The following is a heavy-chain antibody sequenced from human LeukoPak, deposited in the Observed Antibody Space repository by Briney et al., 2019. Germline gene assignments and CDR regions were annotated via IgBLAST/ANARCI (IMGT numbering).Heavy chain of an antibody. CDR1: GGSISSYY. CDR2: IYYSGST. V-gene: IGHV4-59*01. Sequence: SETLSLTCTVSGGSISSYYWSWIRQPPGKGLEWIGYIYYSGSTNYNPSLKSRVTISVGTSKNQFSLKLSSVTAADTAVYYCARVRNYYDSSGTPIDPWGQGTLVTVSS. J-gene: IGHJ5*02. D-gene: IGHD3-22*01. CDR3: ARVRNYYDSSGTPIDP.